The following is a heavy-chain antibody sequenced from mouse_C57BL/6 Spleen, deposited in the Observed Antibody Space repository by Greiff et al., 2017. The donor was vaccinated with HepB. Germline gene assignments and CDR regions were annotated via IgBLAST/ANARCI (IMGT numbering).Heavy chain of an antibody. CDR3: ARGCDYDGDFDY. D-gene: IGHD2-4*01. CDR2: INPYNGDT. CDR1: GYSFTGYF. J-gene: IGHJ2*01. Sequence: EVQLQQSGPELVKPGDSVKISCKASGYSFTGYFMNWVMQSHGKSLEWIGRINPYNGDTFYNQKFKGKATLTVDKSSSTAHMELRSLTSEDSAVYYCARGCDYDGDFDYWGQGTTLTVSS. V-gene: IGHV1-20*01.